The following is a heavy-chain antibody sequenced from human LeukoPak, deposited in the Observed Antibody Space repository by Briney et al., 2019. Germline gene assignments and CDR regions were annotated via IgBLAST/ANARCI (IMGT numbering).Heavy chain of an antibody. D-gene: IGHD3-10*01. CDR2: TSSFGDNT. CDR1: GYTFTSYG. Sequence: ASVKVSCKTSGYTFTSYGISWVRQAPGQGLEWMGWTSSFGDNTKYAERFQGRVTMTTDISTSTAYMELRSLRFDDTAVYYCARVQVKTRGSYFRDDYWGQGTLVTVSS. V-gene: IGHV1-18*01. J-gene: IGHJ4*02. CDR3: ARVQVKTRGSYFRDDY.